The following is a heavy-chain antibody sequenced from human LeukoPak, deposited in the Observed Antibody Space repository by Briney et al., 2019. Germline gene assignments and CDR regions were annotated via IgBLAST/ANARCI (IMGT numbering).Heavy chain of an antibody. V-gene: IGHV3-33*01. Sequence: GGSLRLSCAASGFTFSSYGMHWVRQAPGKGLEWVAVIWYDGSNKYYADSVKGRFTISRDNSKNTLYLQMNSLRAEDTAVYYCARDQPDYYDSSGSPDYWGQGTLVTVSS. D-gene: IGHD3-22*01. CDR2: IWYDGSNK. CDR3: ARDQPDYYDSSGSPDY. J-gene: IGHJ4*02. CDR1: GFTFSSYG.